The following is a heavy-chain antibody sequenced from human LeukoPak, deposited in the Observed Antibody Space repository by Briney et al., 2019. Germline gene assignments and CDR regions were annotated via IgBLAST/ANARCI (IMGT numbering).Heavy chain of an antibody. CDR1: GFTFSSYEMN. J-gene: IGHJ4*02. CDR2: IYYSGST. CDR3: ARVGYCSGGSCYDY. D-gene: IGHD2-15*01. V-gene: IGHV4-30-4*08. Sequence: LRLSCAASGFTFSSYEMNWVRQAPGKGLEWIGYIYYSGSTYYNPSLKSRVTISVDTSKNQFSLKLSSVTAADTAVYYCARVGYCSGGSCYDYWGQGTLVTVSS.